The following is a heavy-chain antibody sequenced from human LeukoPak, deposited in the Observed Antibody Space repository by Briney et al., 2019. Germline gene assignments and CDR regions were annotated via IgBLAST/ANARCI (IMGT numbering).Heavy chain of an antibody. Sequence: PSETLSLTCTVSGGSISSYYWSWIRQPPGKGLEWIGYIYYSGSTNYNPSLKSRVTISVDKSKNQFSLKLSSVTAADTAVYYCARGSYDTAFDIWGQGTMVTVSS. D-gene: IGHD3-22*01. CDR2: IYYSGST. V-gene: IGHV4-59*12. CDR3: ARGSYDTAFDI. CDR1: GGSISSYY. J-gene: IGHJ3*02.